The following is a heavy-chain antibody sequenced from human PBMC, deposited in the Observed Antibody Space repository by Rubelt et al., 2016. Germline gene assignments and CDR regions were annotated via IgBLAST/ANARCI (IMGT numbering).Heavy chain of an antibody. J-gene: IGHJ4*02. CDR2: INPNSGST. Sequence: QVQLVQSGAEVKKPGASVKVSCKASGYSFTGYYIHWVRQAPGQGLEWMGWINPNSGSTNYAQSFQGGVTMTRTTSVSKATRERSRRRSEDTAVYYGAREVDGSIDYWGQGTLVTVSS. V-gene: IGHV1-2*02. D-gene: IGHD3-10*01. CDR1: GYSFTGYY. CDR3: AREVDGSIDY.